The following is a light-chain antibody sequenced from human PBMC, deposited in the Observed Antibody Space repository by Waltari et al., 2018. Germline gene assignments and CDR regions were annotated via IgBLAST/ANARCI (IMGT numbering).Light chain of an antibody. J-gene: IGKJ5*01. CDR1: QSLLSSFNSKTY. V-gene: IGKV4-1*01. Sequence: DIVLTQSPDSLAVPLGERATINCKSSQSLLSSFNSKTYIAWYQQKPGQPPKLLINWASARGSGVPGRFSGSGSETDFTLTISSLQAEDVAVYYCHHYYIPPLTFGQGTRLEIK. CDR3: HHYYIPPLT. CDR2: WAS.